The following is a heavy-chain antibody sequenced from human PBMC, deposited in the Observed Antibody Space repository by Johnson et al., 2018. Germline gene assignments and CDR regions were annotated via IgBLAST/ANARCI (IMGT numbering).Heavy chain of an antibody. CDR2: ISGSGGST. V-gene: IGHV3-23*01. CDR1: GLTFSSYA. J-gene: IGHJ6*03. Sequence: VQLLESGGGLIQPGGSLRLSCAASGLTFSSYAMSWVRQAPGKGLEWVSAISGSGGSTYYADSVKGRFTISRDNSKNTLYLQMNSLRAEDTAVYYCAKDRAWDYGDYGGYYYYYYMDVWGKGTTVTVSS. CDR3: AKDRAWDYGDYGGYYYYYYMDV. D-gene: IGHD4-17*01.